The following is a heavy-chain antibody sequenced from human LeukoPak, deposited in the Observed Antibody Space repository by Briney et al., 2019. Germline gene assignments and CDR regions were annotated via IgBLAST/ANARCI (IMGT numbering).Heavy chain of an antibody. Sequence: GRSLRLSCGASGFTFSRFSMAWVRQAPGRGLEWVSTISGRGGPRTFYADSVKGRFTISRDNSQNMVYLQLNSLGADDTAVYYCAKEGLLGGYYFDLWGQGTPVTVSS. D-gene: IGHD6-25*01. CDR1: GFTFSRFS. CDR3: AKEGLLGGYYFDL. V-gene: IGHV3-23*01. J-gene: IGHJ4*02. CDR2: ISGRGGPRT.